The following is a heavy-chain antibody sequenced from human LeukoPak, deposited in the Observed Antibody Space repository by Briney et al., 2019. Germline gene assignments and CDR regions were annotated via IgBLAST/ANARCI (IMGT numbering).Heavy chain of an antibody. J-gene: IGHJ4*01. CDR2: IKEDGSEK. CDR1: GFTFSNYW. CDR3: ARQGDDY. D-gene: IGHD3-16*01. V-gene: IGHV3-7*01. Sequence: PGGSLRLSCVASGFTFSNYWMSWVRQAPGKGLECVANIKEDGSEKYYVDSVKGRFTISRDNAKNSLYLQMNSLRAEDTAVYYCARQGDDYWDHGTLVTVSS.